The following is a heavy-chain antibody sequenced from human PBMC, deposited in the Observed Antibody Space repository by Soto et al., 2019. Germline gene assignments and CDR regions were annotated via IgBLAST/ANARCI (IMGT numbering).Heavy chain of an antibody. CDR1: GGSISSYY. Sequence: QVQLQESGPGLVKPSETLSLTCTVSGGSISSYYWSWIRQPPGKGLEWIGYIYYSGSTNYNPSLKSRVTISVDTSKNQFSLRLSSVTAADTAVYYCARAPWGPLPLWGQGTLVTVSS. J-gene: IGHJ4*02. V-gene: IGHV4-59*01. CDR3: ARAPWGPLPL. D-gene: IGHD3-16*01. CDR2: IYYSGST.